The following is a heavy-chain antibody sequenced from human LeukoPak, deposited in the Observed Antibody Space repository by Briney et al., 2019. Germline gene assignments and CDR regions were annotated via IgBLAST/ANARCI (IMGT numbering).Heavy chain of an antibody. CDR2: IIPIFGTA. D-gene: IGHD3-22*01. J-gene: IGHJ5*02. CDR3: AREDSSGYPNWFDP. V-gene: IGHV1-69*05. CDR1: EDTFTKSY. Sequence: SVKVSCKASEDTFTKSYIHWVRQVPGQGLEWMGGIIPIFGTANYAQKFQGRVTITTDESTSTAYMELSSLRSEDTAVYYCAREDSSGYPNWFDPWGQGTLVTVSS.